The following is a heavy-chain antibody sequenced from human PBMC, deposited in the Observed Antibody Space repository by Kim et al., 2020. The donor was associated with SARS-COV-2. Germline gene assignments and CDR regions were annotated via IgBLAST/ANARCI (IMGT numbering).Heavy chain of an antibody. CDR2: IKNDGSST. D-gene: IGHD6-13*01. J-gene: IGHJ6*02. CDR1: GFTFSSYW. CDR3: VRPRTAAAARDYYYGMDV. Sequence: GGSLRLSCAASGFTFSSYWMHWVRQAPGKGLVWVSRIKNDGSSTSYADSVKGRFTISRDNAKNTLYLQMNRLGVEDTAVYYCVRPRTAAAARDYYYGMDVWGRGTPVTVSS. V-gene: IGHV3-74*01.